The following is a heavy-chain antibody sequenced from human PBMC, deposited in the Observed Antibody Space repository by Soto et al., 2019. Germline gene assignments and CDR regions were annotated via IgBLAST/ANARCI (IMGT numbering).Heavy chain of an antibody. CDR3: TRAVSWFGELLPPRRSHPSYYYYYMDV. CDR1: GFTFGDYA. D-gene: IGHD3-10*01. J-gene: IGHJ6*03. CDR2: IRSKAYGGTT. V-gene: IGHV3-49*03. Sequence: PGGSLRLSCTASGFTFGDYAMSWFRQAPGKGLEWVGFIRSKAYGGTTEYAASVKGRFTISRDDSKSIAYLQMNSLKTEDTAVYYCTRAVSWFGELLPPRRSHPSYYYYYMDVWGKGTTVTVSS.